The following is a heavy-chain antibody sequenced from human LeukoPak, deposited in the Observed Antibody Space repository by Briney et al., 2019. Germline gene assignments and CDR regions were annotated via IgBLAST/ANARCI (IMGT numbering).Heavy chain of an antibody. Sequence: SETLSLTCTVSGGSISSGSYYWSWIRQPAGKGLEWIGRIYTSGSTNYNPSLKSRVTISVDTSKNQFPLKLSSVTAADTAVYYCAREVFYIEYYFDYWGQGTLVTVSS. CDR1: GGSISSGSYY. CDR2: IYTSGST. J-gene: IGHJ4*02. V-gene: IGHV4-61*02. D-gene: IGHD2/OR15-2a*01. CDR3: AREVFYIEYYFDY.